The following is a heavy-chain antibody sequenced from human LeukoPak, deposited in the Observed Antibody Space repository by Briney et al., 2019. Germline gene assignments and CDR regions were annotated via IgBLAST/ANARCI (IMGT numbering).Heavy chain of an antibody. CDR2: FDPKDGET. D-gene: IGHD6-19*01. J-gene: IGHJ3*02. V-gene: IGHV1-24*01. CDR1: GNTLTELS. Sequence: ASVKVSCKVSGNTLTELSMHWVRQAPGKGLEWMGGFDPKDGETIYAQKFQGRVTMTEDTSTDTAYMELSSLRSEDTAVYYCATDQLGMAVAGTIDAFDIWGQGTMVTVSS. CDR3: ATDQLGMAVAGTIDAFDI.